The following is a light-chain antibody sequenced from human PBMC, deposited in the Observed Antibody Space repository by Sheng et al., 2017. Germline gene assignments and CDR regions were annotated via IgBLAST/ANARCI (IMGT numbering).Light chain of an antibody. CDR1: NIDVGSFDL. J-gene: IGLJ3*02. Sequence: QSALTQPASVSGSPGQSITISCTGTNIDVGSFDLVSWYQQYPGKAPKLIIYEGSKRPSGVSSRISGSMSGNTPSLTISGLQAEDEADYYCCSYSGRWVFGGGTKVTVL. CDR3: CSYSGRWV. CDR2: EGS. V-gene: IGLV2-23*01.